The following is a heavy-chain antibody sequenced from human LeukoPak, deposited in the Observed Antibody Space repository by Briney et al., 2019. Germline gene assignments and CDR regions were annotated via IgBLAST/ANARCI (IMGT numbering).Heavy chain of an antibody. CDR1: GYTFTSYY. J-gene: IGHJ4*02. CDR2: INPSGGST. D-gene: IGHD2-2*02. CDR3: ARDLCSSTSCYTGYFDY. Sequence: GASVKVSCKASGYTFTSYYMHWVRQAPGQGLEWMGIINPSGGSTSYAQKLQGRVTMTTDTSTSTAYMELRSLRSDDTAVYYCARDLCSSTSCYTGYFDYWGQGTLVTVSS. V-gene: IGHV1-46*01.